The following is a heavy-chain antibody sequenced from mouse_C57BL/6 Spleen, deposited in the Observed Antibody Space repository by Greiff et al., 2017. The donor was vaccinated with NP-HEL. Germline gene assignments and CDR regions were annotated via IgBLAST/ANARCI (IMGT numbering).Heavy chain of an antibody. CDR3: TREGYGNYGY. D-gene: IGHD2-1*01. CDR1: GYTFTDYE. CDR2: IDPETGGT. J-gene: IGHJ2*01. Sequence: VQLQQSGAELVRPGASVTLSCKASGYTFTDYEMHWVKQTPVHGLEWIGAIDPETGGTAYNQKFKGKAILTADKSSSTAYMEIRSLTSEDSAVYYCTREGYGNYGYWGQGTTLTVSS. V-gene: IGHV1-15*01.